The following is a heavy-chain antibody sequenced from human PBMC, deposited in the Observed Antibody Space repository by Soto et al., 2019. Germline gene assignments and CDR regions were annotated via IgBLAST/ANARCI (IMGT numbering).Heavy chain of an antibody. V-gene: IGHV4-59*12. Sequence: SETLALTCPGSGGDIDTFYWSWIRQPPGKGLEWIGYIYYSGSTYYYPSLRSRVSISVDTSNNQFSLRLTSVTAADTAVYYCARDNRSGYYFDYWGQGTLVTVS. D-gene: IGHD3-22*01. J-gene: IGHJ4*02. CDR1: GGDIDTFY. CDR3: ARDNRSGYYFDY. CDR2: IYYSGST.